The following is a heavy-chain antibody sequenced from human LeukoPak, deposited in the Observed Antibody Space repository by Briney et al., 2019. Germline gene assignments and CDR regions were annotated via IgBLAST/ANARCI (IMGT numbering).Heavy chain of an antibody. CDR2: ISSSSSTI. CDR1: GFTFSSYS. J-gene: IGHJ4*02. CDR3: ARAGSTSLTHFDY. D-gene: IGHD2-2*01. Sequence: GGSLRLSCAASGFTFSSYSMNWVRQAPGKGLEWVSYISSSSSTIYYADSVKGRFTISRDNAKNSLYLQMNSLRAEDTAVYYCARAGSTSLTHFDYWGQGTLVTVSS. V-gene: IGHV3-48*01.